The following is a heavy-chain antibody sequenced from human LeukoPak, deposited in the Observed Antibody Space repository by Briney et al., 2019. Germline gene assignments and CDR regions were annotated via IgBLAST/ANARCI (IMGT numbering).Heavy chain of an antibody. CDR1: GGSISSSNW. CDR2: IYHSGST. D-gene: IGHD3-9*01. J-gene: IGHJ5*02. Sequence: SRTLSLTCAVSGGSISSSNWWSWVRQPPGKGLEWIGEIYHSGSTNYNPSLKSRVTISVDKSKNQFSLKLSSVTAADTAVYYCARDLKFYDILTGYYPGWFDPWGQGTLVTVSS. V-gene: IGHV4-4*02. CDR3: ARDLKFYDILTGYYPGWFDP.